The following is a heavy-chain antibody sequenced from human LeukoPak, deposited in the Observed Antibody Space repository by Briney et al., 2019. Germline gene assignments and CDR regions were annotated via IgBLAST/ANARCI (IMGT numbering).Heavy chain of an antibody. CDR1: GFTSSSYG. CDR2: ISYDGSNK. D-gene: IGHD6-13*01. J-gene: IGHJ4*02. V-gene: IGHV3-30*18. Sequence: PGGSLRLSCAASGFTSSSYGMHWVRQAPGKGLEWVAVISYDGSNKYYADSVKGRFTISRDNSKNTLYLQMNSLRAEDTAVYYCAKVSVGIAASGGADYWGQGTLVTVSS. CDR3: AKVSVGIAASGGADY.